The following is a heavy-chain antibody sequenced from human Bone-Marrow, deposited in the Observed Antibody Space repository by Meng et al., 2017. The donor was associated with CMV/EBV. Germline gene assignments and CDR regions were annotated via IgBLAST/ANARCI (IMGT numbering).Heavy chain of an antibody. D-gene: IGHD2-2*02. CDR3: ARARSLVPAAIPHHYYYGMDV. Sequence: GSLRLSCTVSGASISSSSYYWGWIRRPPGKGLEWIGSIYYSGSTYYNPSLKSRVTISVDTSKNQFSLKLSSVTAADTAVYYCARARSLVPAAIPHHYYYGMDVWGQRTTVTVSS. CDR2: IYYSGST. CDR1: GASISSSSYY. J-gene: IGHJ6*02. V-gene: IGHV4-39*07.